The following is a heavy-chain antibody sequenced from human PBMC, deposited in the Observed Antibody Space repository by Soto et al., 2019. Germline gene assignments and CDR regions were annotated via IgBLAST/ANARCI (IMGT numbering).Heavy chain of an antibody. CDR2: INAGNGNT. Sequence: QVQLVQSGAEVQKPGASVKVSCKASGYTFTRYAMHWVRQAPGQRLEWMGWINAGNGNTKYSQKFQGRVTITTDTSASTAYMELSSLRSEDTAVYYCARDGAVAGDSNFDYWGQGTLVTVSS. CDR1: GYTFTRYA. CDR3: ARDGAVAGDSNFDY. V-gene: IGHV1-3*01. D-gene: IGHD6-19*01. J-gene: IGHJ4*02.